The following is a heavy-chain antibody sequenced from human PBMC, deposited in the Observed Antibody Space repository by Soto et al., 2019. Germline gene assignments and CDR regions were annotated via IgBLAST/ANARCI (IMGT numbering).Heavy chain of an antibody. J-gene: IGHJ6*02. CDR1: GFTFSHYE. D-gene: IGHD1-26*01. V-gene: IGHV3-48*03. CDR2: ISSSGSTI. CDR3: ATLEGSCSDHYYNMDV. Sequence: GGSLRLSCVASGFTFSHYEMNWVRQAPGKGLEWISYISSSGSTIFYADSVRGRFTVSRDNGQNSLFLQMNSLRVGDSGVYYCATLEGSCSDHYYNMDVWGLGTTVTVSS.